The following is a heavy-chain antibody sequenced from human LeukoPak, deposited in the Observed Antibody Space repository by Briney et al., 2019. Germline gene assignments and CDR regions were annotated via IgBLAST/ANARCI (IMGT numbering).Heavy chain of an antibody. CDR1: GFTFSSYW. J-gene: IGHJ2*01. V-gene: IGHV3-7*01. Sequence: GGSLRLSCVASGFTFSSYWMSWVRQAPGKGLEWVANIKEDGSEKYYVDSVKGRFTISRDNAKNSLYLQMNSLRAEDTAVYYCARALSLWGRGTLVTVSS. CDR3: ARALSL. CDR2: IKEDGSEK.